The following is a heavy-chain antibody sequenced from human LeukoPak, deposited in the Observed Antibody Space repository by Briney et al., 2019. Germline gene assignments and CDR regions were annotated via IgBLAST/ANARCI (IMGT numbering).Heavy chain of an antibody. Sequence: GGSLRLSCAASGFTFRSYSMNWVRQAPGKGLEWVSSISSSSSYIYYADSVKGRFTISRDNAKNSLYLQMNSLRAEDTAVYYCARAWCSGGSCYSVDYWGQGTLVTVSS. D-gene: IGHD2-15*01. V-gene: IGHV3-21*01. CDR1: GFTFRSYS. CDR3: ARAWCSGGSCYSVDY. J-gene: IGHJ4*02. CDR2: ISSSSSYI.